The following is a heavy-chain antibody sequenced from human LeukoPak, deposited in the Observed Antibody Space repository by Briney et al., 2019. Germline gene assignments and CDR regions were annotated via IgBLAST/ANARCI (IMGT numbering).Heavy chain of an antibody. CDR1: GYSVTDYW. D-gene: IGHD5-24*01. CDR2: IYPGDSDT. J-gene: IGHJ4*02. V-gene: IGHV5-51*01. CDR3: ARGNGYNFGSIDY. Sequence: GESLKISCKGSGYSVTDYWIGWVRQMPGKGLEWIGIIYPGDSDTRYSPSFQGQVTISADKSISTAYLQWSSLKASDTAMCYCARGNGYNFGSIDYWGQGTLVTVSS.